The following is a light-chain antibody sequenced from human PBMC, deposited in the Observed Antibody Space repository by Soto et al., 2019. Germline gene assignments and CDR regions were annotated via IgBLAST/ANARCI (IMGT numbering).Light chain of an antibody. CDR2: EVS. V-gene: IGLV2-14*01. CDR1: SSDVGGYNY. J-gene: IGLJ2*01. CDR3: SSYTSSSSVV. Sequence: QSALTQPASVSGSPGQSITISCTGTSSDVGGYNYVSWYQQHPGKVPKVLIYEVSVRPSGVSNRFSGSKSGNMASLTISGLQAEDEADYYCSSYTSSSSVVFGGATKVTVL.